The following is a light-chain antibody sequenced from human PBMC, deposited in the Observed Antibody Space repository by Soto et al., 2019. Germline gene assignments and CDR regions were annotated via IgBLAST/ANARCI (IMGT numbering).Light chain of an antibody. Sequence: AIQMTQSPSSLSASVGDRVIITCRASQAIRTELGWYQQRPGKAPKLLIYGTSNLQSGVPSRFSGSGSGTDFTLTINGLQPEDFATYYCLQEYSYPRTFGQGTKL. CDR3: LQEYSYPRT. V-gene: IGKV1-6*01. CDR1: QAIRTE. J-gene: IGKJ1*01. CDR2: GTS.